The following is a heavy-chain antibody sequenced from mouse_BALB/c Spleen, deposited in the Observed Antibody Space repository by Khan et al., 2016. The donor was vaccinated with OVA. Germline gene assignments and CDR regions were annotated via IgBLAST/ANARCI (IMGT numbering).Heavy chain of an antibody. Sequence: EVQLVESGPGLVKPSQSLSLTCTVTGYSITSGYIWYLIRPFPGNKLEWMGYISYSGSTNYDPSLKSRISITRDTSKNQFFLQLNSVTTEDTATYYCASTARIQTGGKGTTLTVP. CDR2: ISYSGST. V-gene: IGHV3-1*02. CDR1: GYSITSGYI. CDR3: ASTARIQT. D-gene: IGHD1-2*01. J-gene: IGHJ2*01.